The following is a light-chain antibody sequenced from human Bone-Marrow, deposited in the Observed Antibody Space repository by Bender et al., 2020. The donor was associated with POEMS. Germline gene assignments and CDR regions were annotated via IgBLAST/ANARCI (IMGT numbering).Light chain of an antibody. V-gene: IGLV2-14*03. CDR2: DVN. J-gene: IGLJ3*02. Sequence: QSALTQPASVSGPPGHSITISCTGSSSDVGGYDHVAWYQQYPGKAPKLMIYDVNNRPSGVSNRFSGSKSGNTASLTISGLQAEDEADYYCGSYTRSSTLVFGGGTKLTVL. CDR1: SSDVGGYDH. CDR3: GSYTRSSTLV.